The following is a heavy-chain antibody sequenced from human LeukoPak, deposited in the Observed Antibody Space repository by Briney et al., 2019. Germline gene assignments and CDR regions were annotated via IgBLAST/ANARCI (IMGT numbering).Heavy chain of an antibody. Sequence: PGGSLRLSCAASGFTFGGYAMHWVRQAPGKGLEWVSAISGSGGSTYYADSVKGRFTISRDNSKNTLYLQMDSLRAEDTAVYYCAKDLAYGEYFDYWGQGTLVTVSS. J-gene: IGHJ4*02. D-gene: IGHD4-17*01. CDR3: AKDLAYGEYFDY. V-gene: IGHV3-23*01. CDR2: ISGSGGST. CDR1: GFTFGGYA.